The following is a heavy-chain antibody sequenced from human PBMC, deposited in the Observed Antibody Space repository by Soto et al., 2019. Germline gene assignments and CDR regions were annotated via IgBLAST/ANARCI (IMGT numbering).Heavy chain of an antibody. CDR1: GFTFSSDC. Sequence: EVQLVESGGGLVQPGGSLRLSCAASGFTFSSDCISWVRQAPGKGLEWVANIKQDGSEKYYVDSVKGRFTISRDNAKNSLYLQMNSLRAEDTAVYYCARDGDDSSWHNYWGQGTLVTVSS. V-gene: IGHV3-7*01. D-gene: IGHD6-13*01. CDR3: ARDGDDSSWHNY. CDR2: IKQDGSEK. J-gene: IGHJ4*02.